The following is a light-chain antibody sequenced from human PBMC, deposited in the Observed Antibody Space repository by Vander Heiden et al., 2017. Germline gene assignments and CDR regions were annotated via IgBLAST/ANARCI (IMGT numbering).Light chain of an antibody. Sequence: QPVLTQPPSVSAAPGQKVTTSCAGSSSNIGNNYVSWYQQLPGTAPKLLIYENTKRPSGIPDRFSGSKSGTSATLGITGLQTGDEADYYCGTCDSSLSAGVFGTGTKVTVL. CDR2: ENT. V-gene: IGLV1-51*02. J-gene: IGLJ1*01. CDR1: SSNIGNNY. CDR3: GTCDSSLSAGV.